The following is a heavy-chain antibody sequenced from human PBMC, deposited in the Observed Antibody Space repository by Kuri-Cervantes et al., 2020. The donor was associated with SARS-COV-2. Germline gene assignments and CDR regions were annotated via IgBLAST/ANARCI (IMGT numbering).Heavy chain of an antibody. Sequence: ESLKISCAVSGYSISSGYYWGWIRQPPGKGLEWIGSIYYSGSTYYNPSLKSRVTISVDTSKNQFSLKLSSVTAADTAVYYCARQYNSNYYYYYYMDVWGKGTTVTVSS. J-gene: IGHJ6*03. CDR2: IYYSGST. CDR1: GYSISSGYY. CDR3: ARQYNSNYYYYYYMDV. D-gene: IGHD4-11*01. V-gene: IGHV4-38-2*01.